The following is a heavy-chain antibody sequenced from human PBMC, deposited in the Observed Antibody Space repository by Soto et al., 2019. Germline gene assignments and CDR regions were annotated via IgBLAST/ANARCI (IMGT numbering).Heavy chain of an antibody. CDR3: ARRYGASFDY. D-gene: IGHD4-17*01. CDR1: GSSISSYY. Sequence: SETLSLTCTFSGSSISSYYWSWIRQPPGKGLEWIGYIYYSGSTKYNPSLKSRVTISVDTPKNQFSLKRSSVTAADTAVYYCARRYGASFDYWGQGTLVTVSS. V-gene: IGHV4-59*01. J-gene: IGHJ4*02. CDR2: IYYSGST.